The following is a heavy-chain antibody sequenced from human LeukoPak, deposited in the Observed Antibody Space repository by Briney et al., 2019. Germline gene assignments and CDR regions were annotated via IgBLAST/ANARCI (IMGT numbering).Heavy chain of an antibody. CDR1: GGSISSSSYY. D-gene: IGHD3-10*02. J-gene: IGHJ4*02. Sequence: LSLTCTVSGGSISSSSYYWGWIRQAPGKGLEWVSYISSSGSTIYYADSVKGRFTISRDNAKNSLYLQMNSLRAEDTAVYYCARVAVRGYYFDYWGQGTLVTVSS. CDR2: ISSSGSTI. CDR3: ARVAVRGYYFDY. V-gene: IGHV3-11*04.